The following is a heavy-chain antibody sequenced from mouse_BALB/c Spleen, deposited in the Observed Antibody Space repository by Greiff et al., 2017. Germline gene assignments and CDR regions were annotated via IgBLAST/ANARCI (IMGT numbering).Heavy chain of an antibody. CDR3: ARDLDATFDY. Sequence: ESGPGLVKPSQSLSLTCSVTGYSITSGYYWNWIRQFPGNKLEWMGYISYDGSNNYNPSLKNRISITRDTSKNQFFLKLNSVTTEDTATYYCARDLDATFDYWGQGTTLTVSS. J-gene: IGHJ2*01. V-gene: IGHV3-6*02. CDR2: ISYDGSN. CDR1: GYSITSGYY. D-gene: IGHD6-1*01.